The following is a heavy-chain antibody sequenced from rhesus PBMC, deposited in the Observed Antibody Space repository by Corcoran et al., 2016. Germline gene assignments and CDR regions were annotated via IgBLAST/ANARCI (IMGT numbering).Heavy chain of an antibody. D-gene: IGHD6-31*01. CDR3: ARDHRAAAGCFDY. CDR1: GGSFSGYY. V-gene: IGHV4-165*01. CDR2: ISGRSGST. J-gene: IGHJ4*01. Sequence: QVQLQESGPGLVKPSETLSLTCAVSGGSFSGYYWGWIRPPPGKGLEWIGYISGRSGSTDYKPARKSRGTISTDTSKNQFSLKLSSVTAADTAVYYCARDHRAAAGCFDYWGQGVLVTVSS.